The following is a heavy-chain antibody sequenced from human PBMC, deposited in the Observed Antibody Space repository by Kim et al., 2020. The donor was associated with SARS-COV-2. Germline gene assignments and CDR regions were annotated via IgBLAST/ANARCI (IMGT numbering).Heavy chain of an antibody. D-gene: IGHD5-12*01. CDR3: ARGRFVPGLVAHIPPAFDI. CDR1: GGSFSGYY. CDR2: INHSGST. V-gene: IGHV4-34*01. J-gene: IGHJ3*02. Sequence: SETLSLTCAVYGGSFSGYYWSWIRQPPGKGLEWIGEINHSGSTNYNPSPKNRLTISVDTSKNQFPLKLSSVTAADTAVFYCARGRFVPGLVAHIPPAFDIWGQGTMVTVSS.